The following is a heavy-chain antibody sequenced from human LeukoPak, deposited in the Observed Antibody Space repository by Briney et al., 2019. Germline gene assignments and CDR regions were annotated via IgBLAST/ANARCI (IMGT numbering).Heavy chain of an antibody. CDR2: IYYSGST. CDR1: GGSISSSSYY. D-gene: IGHD3-10*02. CDR3: ARVTPLYSVRDY. Sequence: PSETLSLTCTVSGGSISSSSYYWGWIRQPPGKGLEWIGSIYYSGSTYYNPSLKSRVTISVDTSKNQFSLKLSSVTAADTAVYYCARVTPLYSVRDYWGQGTLVTVSS. J-gene: IGHJ4*02. V-gene: IGHV4-39*07.